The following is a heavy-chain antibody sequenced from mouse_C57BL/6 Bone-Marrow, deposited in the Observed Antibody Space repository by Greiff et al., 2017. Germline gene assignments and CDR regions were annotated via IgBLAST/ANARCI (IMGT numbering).Heavy chain of an antibody. CDR2: IHPNSGST. D-gene: IGHD2-1*01. V-gene: IGHV1-64*01. CDR1: GYTFTSYW. J-gene: IGHJ4*01. CDR3: ARADYGKGYYAMDY. Sequence: QVQLQQPGAELVKPGASVKLSCKASGYTFTSYWMHWVKQRPGQGLEWIGMIHPNSGSTNYNEKFKSKATLTVDKSSSTAYMQLSSLTSEDSAVDYCARADYGKGYYAMDYWGQGTSVTVSS.